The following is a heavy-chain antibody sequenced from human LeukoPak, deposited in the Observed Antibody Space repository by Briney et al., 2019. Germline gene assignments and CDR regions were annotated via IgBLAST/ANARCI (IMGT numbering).Heavy chain of an antibody. CDR1: GGSISSYY. Sequence: SETLTLTCTVSGGSISSYYWSWIRQPAGKGLEWIGRIYTSGSTNYKPSLKSRVTMSVDTSKNQFSLKLSSVTAAETAGYYCARSRSWYNWCDPWGQGTLVTVSS. D-gene: IGHD6-13*01. J-gene: IGHJ5*02. CDR2: IYTSGST. V-gene: IGHV4-4*07. CDR3: ARSRSWYNWCDP.